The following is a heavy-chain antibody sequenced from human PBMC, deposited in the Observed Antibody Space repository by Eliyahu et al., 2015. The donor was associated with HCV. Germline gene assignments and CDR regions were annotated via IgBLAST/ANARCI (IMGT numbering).Heavy chain of an antibody. CDR2: IDYSGST. J-gene: IGHJ4*02. CDR1: GDPFAYRY. CDR3: ARGHGSPDY. Sequence: QVQLQESGPGLVRPSETLSLTCAVSGDPFAYRYWSWIRQPPGKGLEYIGYIDYSGSTNYNPSLQSRVAISLDTSKKQISLNLTSVSAADTAVYYCARGHGSPDYWGQGTLVTVSS. D-gene: IGHD2-15*01. V-gene: IGHV4-59*11.